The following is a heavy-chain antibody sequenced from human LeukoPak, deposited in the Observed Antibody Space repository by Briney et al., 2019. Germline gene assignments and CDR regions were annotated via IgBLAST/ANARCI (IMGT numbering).Heavy chain of an antibody. D-gene: IGHD2-2*01. CDR3: ARAVVVVPAARGKTKYNWFDP. V-gene: IGHV4-59*01. J-gene: IGHJ5*02. CDR2: IYYSRST. Sequence: SETLSLTCTVSGGSISSYYWSWIRQPPGKGLEWIGYIYYSRSTNYNPSLKSRVTISVDTSKNQFSLKLSSVTAADTAVYYCARAVVVVPAARGKTKYNWFDPWGQGTLVTVSS. CDR1: GGSISSYY.